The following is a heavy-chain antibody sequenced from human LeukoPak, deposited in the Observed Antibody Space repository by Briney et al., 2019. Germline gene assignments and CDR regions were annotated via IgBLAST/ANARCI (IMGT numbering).Heavy chain of an antibody. J-gene: IGHJ4*02. Sequence: GGSLRLSCAASGLTFSSYNMHWVRQAPGKGVEWVAVISYDVNNKYYADSVKGRFTISRDNSKNTLYLQMNGLRAEDTAVYYCAKGYDYRSGAGSFDYWGQGTLVTVSS. D-gene: IGHD3-10*01. CDR1: GLTFSSYN. V-gene: IGHV3-30*18. CDR3: AKGYDYRSGAGSFDY. CDR2: ISYDVNNK.